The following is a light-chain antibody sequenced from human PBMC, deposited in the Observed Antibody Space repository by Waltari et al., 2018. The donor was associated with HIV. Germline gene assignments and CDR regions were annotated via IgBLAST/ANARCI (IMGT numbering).Light chain of an antibody. J-gene: IGLJ1*01. V-gene: IGLV2-11*01. CDR1: RTYVATF. CDR2: DVN. CDR3: CSHAGNLIFV. Sequence: QSALTQPHSVSGSPGQSLPISCTGPRTYVATFFSWYQQQPGKAPKVIIYDVNKRPSGVPDRFSGSKSGNTASLTISGLQAEDEADYYCCSHAGNLIFVFGTGTKVTVL.